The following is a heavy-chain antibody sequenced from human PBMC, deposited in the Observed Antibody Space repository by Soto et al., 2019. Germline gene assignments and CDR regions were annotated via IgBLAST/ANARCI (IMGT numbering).Heavy chain of an antibody. D-gene: IGHD3-22*01. CDR1: GFIFDDYA. CDR2: ISWNSGTI. Sequence: GGSLRLSCAASGFIFDDYAMHWVRQVPGKGLEWVSAISWNSGTIAYADSVKGRFTISRDNAKNSLYLQMNSPRSEDTAWYYCAKDREGSSGWYGMDVWGQGTTVTVSS. V-gene: IGHV3-9*01. CDR3: AKDREGSSGWYGMDV. J-gene: IGHJ6*02.